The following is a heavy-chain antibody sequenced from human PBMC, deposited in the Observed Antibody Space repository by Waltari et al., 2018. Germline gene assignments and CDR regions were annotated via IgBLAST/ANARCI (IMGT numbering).Heavy chain of an antibody. D-gene: IGHD3-16*02. Sequence: EVQLLESAGGLVQPGEALSIPCSASGFSFVVFAVTWVRQAPGEGLECVASISGSGATPFYADSVKGRFTIVRDNSRDTVYLQMNSLRVDDSAVYYCAKGSRGYTNYFFDSWGQGTLVSVSS. CDR2: ISGSGATP. V-gene: IGHV3-23*01. CDR1: GFSFVVFA. J-gene: IGHJ4*02. CDR3: AKGSRGYTNYFFDS.